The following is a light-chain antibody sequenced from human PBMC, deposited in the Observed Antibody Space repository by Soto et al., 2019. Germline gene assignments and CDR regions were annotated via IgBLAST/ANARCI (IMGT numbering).Light chain of an antibody. CDR3: CSHAGTYTFV. Sequence: QSVLTQPRSVSGSPGQSVTISCTGTSSDVGGYNYVSWYQQHPDKAPKLMIYDVTKRPSGVPDRFSGSKSDNTASLTISGLQPDDEADYYCCSHAGTYTFVFGTGTKLTVL. CDR1: SSDVGGYNY. J-gene: IGLJ1*01. V-gene: IGLV2-11*01. CDR2: DVT.